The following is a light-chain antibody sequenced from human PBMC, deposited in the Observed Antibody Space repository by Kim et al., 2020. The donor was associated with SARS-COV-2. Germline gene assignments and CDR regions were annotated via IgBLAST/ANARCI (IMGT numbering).Light chain of an antibody. CDR2: AAS. CDR1: RTIRNY. V-gene: IGKV1-39*01. CDR3: QQSYSTPYT. J-gene: IGKJ2*01. Sequence: SASVGDRVTITCRASRTIRNYMNWYQQKPGNAPKVLIYAASSLQGGVPSRFSGSGSGTDFTLTINSLQPEDSATYYCQQSYSTPYTFGQGTKLEI.